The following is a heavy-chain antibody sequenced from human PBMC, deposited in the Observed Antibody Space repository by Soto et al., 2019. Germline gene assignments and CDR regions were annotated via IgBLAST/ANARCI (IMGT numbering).Heavy chain of an antibody. CDR3: ARGPRVSSTGTGAH. J-gene: IGHJ4*02. CDR1: GFTFSAYW. Sequence: GGSLRLSCAVSGFTFSAYWMHWVRQVPGKGLTWVSRISDDGSTATYADAVKGRFVISRDNAKNSLYLEMNTLRADDSGLYYCARGPRVSSTGTGAHWGRGTLVTVSS. CDR2: ISDDGSTA. D-gene: IGHD1-1*01. V-gene: IGHV3-74*01.